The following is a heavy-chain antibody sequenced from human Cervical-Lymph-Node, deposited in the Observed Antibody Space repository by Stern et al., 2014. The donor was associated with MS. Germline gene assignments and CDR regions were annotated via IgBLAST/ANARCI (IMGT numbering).Heavy chain of an antibody. Sequence: VQLVGFGAEVKKPGASVQVSCEASGYTFTSYGISWVRRASGRGLEWMGCISAYNDNTNYAQKLQGRVTMTTDTSTSTAYMELRSLRSDDTAVYYCARGLLGSENAFDIWGQGTMVTVSS. CDR1: GYTFTSYG. V-gene: IGHV1-18*01. D-gene: IGHD2-15*01. CDR3: ARGLLGSENAFDI. CDR2: ISAYNDNT. J-gene: IGHJ3*02.